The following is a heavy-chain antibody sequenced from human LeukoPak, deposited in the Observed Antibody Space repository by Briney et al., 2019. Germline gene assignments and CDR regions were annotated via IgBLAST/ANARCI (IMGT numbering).Heavy chain of an antibody. Sequence: GGSLRLSCAASGFTVSSNYMSWVRQAPGEGVEGVSAIYSGGSPYYADSLKGRFTISRDNSKNTLYLQMDSPRAEDTAVYYCARGGVNDFWSGYYTGIGDYYYMDVWGKGTTVTVSS. J-gene: IGHJ6*03. CDR3: ARGGVNDFWSGYYTGIGDYYYMDV. CDR2: IYSGGSP. CDR1: GFTVSSNY. V-gene: IGHV3-53*01. D-gene: IGHD3-3*01.